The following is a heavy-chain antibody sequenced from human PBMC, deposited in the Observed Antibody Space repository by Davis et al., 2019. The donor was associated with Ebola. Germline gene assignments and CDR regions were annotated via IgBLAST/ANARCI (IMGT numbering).Heavy chain of an antibody. Sequence: SETLSLTCTVSGGSISSSSYYWGWICQHPGKGLEWIGYIYYSGSTYYNPSLKSRVTISVDTSKNQFSLKLSSVTAADTAVYYCARGRYDFWSGYYSYYYYGMDVWGQGTTVTVSS. D-gene: IGHD3-3*01. J-gene: IGHJ6*02. V-gene: IGHV4-39*07. CDR3: ARGRYDFWSGYYSYYYYGMDV. CDR2: IYYSGST. CDR1: GGSISSSSYY.